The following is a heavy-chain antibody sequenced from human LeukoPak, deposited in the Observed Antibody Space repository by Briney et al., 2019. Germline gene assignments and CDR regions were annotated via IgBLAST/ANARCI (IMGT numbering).Heavy chain of an antibody. V-gene: IGHV3-33*06. CDR3: AKEGLTGDYFDY. D-gene: IGHD7-27*01. Sequence: GGSLRLSCAASGFTFSSYGMHWVRQAPGKGLEWVAVIWYDGSNKYYADSVKGRFTISRDNSENTLYLQMNSLRAEDTAVYYCAKEGLTGDYFDYWGQGTLVTVSS. J-gene: IGHJ4*02. CDR1: GFTFSSYG. CDR2: IWYDGSNK.